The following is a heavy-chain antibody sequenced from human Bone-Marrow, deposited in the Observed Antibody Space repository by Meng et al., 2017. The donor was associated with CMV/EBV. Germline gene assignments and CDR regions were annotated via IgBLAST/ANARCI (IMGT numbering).Heavy chain of an antibody. D-gene: IGHD6-19*01. CDR1: GGTFSSYT. CDR2: IIPILGIP. J-gene: IGHJ6*01. V-gene: IGHV1-69*04. Sequence: SVKVSCKASGGTFSSYTIRWVRQAPGQGLEWMGRIIPILGIPNYAQKFQGRVTITADKYTSTAYMELSSLRSEDTAVYYCARDRGVAVAGKGYYGLAVWGQGTTVTVSS. CDR3: ARDRGVAVAGKGYYGLAV.